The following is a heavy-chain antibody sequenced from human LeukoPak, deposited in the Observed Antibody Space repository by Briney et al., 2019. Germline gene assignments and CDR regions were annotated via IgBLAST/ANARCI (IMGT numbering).Heavy chain of an antibody. CDR1: GFTFSSYG. Sequence: GGSLRLSCAASGFTFSSYGMHWVRQAPGKGLEWVAVISYDGGNKYYADSVKGRFTISRDNSKNTLYLQTNSLGAEDTAVYYCGKDGRSRSRSYFDYWGQGTLVTVSS. CDR2: ISYDGGNK. D-gene: IGHD1-26*01. J-gene: IGHJ4*02. V-gene: IGHV3-30*18. CDR3: GKDGRSRSRSYFDY.